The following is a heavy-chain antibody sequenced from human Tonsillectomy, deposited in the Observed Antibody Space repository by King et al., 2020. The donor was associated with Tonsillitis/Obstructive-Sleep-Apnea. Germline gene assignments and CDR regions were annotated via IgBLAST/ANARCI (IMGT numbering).Heavy chain of an antibody. V-gene: IGHV1-69*01. CDR3: AGGVAYCGGDCYPRGLFDY. CDR2: IIPIFGTA. D-gene: IGHD2-21*01. J-gene: IGHJ4*02. CDR1: GGTFSSYA. Sequence: QLVQSGAEVKKPGSSVKVSCKASGGTFSSYAISWVRQAPGQGLEWMGGIIPIFGTANYAQKFQGRVTITADESKSTAYMELSSLRSEDTAVDYWAGGVAYCGGDCYPRGLFDYWGQGTLVTVSS.